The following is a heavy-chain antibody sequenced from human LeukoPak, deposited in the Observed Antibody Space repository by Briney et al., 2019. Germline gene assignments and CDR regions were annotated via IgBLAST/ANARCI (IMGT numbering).Heavy chain of an antibody. CDR2: ISGDGSST. CDR3: AKDIGERGYSVH. J-gene: IGHJ4*02. D-gene: IGHD5/OR15-5a*01. CDR1: GFTFDDYA. V-gene: IGHV3-43*02. Sequence: GGSLRLSCAASGFTFDDYAMHWVRQPPGKGLEWVSLISGDGSSTYYADSVRGRFTIYRHNSKNSLYLQMNSLRTEDTAFYYCAKDIGERGYSVHWGQGTLVTVSS.